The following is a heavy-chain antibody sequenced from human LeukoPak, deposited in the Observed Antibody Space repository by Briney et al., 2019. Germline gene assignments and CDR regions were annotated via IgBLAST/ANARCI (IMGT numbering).Heavy chain of an antibody. CDR2: ISAYNGNT. CDR1: GYAFTSYG. CDR3: ARDRLGYCSGGSCSTPHY. V-gene: IGHV1-18*01. Sequence: ASVKVSCKASGYAFTSYGISWVRQAPGQGLEWMGWISAYNGNTNYAQKPQGRVTMTTDTSTSTAYMELRSLRSDDTAVYYCARDRLGYCSGGSCSTPHYWGQGTLVTVSS. D-gene: IGHD2-15*01. J-gene: IGHJ4*02.